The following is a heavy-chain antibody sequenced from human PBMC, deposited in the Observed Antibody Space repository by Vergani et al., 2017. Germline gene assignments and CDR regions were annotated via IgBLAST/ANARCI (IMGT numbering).Heavy chain of an antibody. CDR2: IYPGDSDT. V-gene: IGHV5-51*01. CDR3: ARAGGYSYGPDSNWFDP. D-gene: IGHD5-18*01. Sequence: VQLVQSGAEVKKPGASVKVSCKASGYTFTSYWIGWVRQMPGKGLEWMGIIYPGDSDTRYSPSFQGQVTISADKSISTAYLQWSSLKASDTAMYYCARAGGYSYGPDSNWFDPWGQGTLVTVSS. J-gene: IGHJ5*02. CDR1: GYTFTSYW.